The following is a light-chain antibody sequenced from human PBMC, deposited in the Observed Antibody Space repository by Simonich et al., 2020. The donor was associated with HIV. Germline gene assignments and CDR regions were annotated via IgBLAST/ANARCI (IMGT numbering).Light chain of an antibody. CDR3: YSTDNSGNHKGV. Sequence: SYELTQPPSVSVSPGQTARITCSGDALPKKYAYWYQQKSGQAPVLVIFDDTKRPSGIPERFSGSSSGKMATLTISGAQVGDEADYYCYSTDNSGNHKGVFGGVTKLTVL. J-gene: IGLJ3*02. V-gene: IGLV3-10*01. CDR2: DDT. CDR1: ALPKKY.